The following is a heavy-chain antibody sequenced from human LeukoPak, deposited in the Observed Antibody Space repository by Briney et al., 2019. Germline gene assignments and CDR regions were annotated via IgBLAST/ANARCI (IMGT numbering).Heavy chain of an antibody. CDR1: GYTFTSYA. V-gene: IGHV1-3*01. CDR3: ARAIGYSYCSAWWFDP. Sequence: GASVKVSGKASGYTFTSYAMHWVRQAPGQRPEWMGWINAGNGNTKYSQKFQGRVTITSDTSASTAYMELSSLRSEDTAVYYCARAIGYSYCSAWWFDPWGQGTLVTVSS. J-gene: IGHJ5*02. D-gene: IGHD5-18*01. CDR2: INAGNGNT.